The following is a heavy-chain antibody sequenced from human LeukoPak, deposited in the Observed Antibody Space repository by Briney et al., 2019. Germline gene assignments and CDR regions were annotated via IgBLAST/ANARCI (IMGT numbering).Heavy chain of an antibody. J-gene: IGHJ4*02. CDR1: GFTFSSYA. CDR3: AKRRGGPDRYYFDY. V-gene: IGHV3-23*01. CDR2: ISVSGGST. Sequence: GGSLRLSCAASGFTFSSYAMSWVRQAPGKGLEWVSAISVSGGSTYYADSVKGRFTISRDNSKNTLYLQMNSLRAEDTAVYYCAKRRGGPDRYYFDYWGQGTLVTVSS. D-gene: IGHD3-16*01.